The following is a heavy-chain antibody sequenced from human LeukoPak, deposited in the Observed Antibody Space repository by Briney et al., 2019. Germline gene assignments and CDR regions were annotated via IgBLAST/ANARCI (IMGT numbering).Heavy chain of an antibody. CDR3: ARRIVSVPAIQEGNWLDP. D-gene: IGHD2-21*02. CDR1: GGSISSYY. Sequence: PSETLSLTCTVSGGSISSYYWNWIRQSPGKGLEWIGHIYYIGSTIYNPSLESRVTISVDTSKSQFSLKLSSVTAADTAVYYCARRIVSVPAIQEGNWLDPRGQGTLVTVSS. J-gene: IGHJ5*02. V-gene: IGHV4-59*08. CDR2: IYYIGST.